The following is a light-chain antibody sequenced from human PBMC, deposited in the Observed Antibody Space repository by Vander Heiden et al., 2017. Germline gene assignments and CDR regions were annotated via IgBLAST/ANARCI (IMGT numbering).Light chain of an antibody. CDR2: RAS. J-gene: IGKJ1*01. V-gene: IGKV1-39*01. CDR3: QQSYSVPMWT. CDR1: QTISRY. Sequence: DIQMTQSPSSLSASVGDRVTISCRASQTISRYFNWYQQKPGKAPKLLIYRASNLQSGVPSRFSGSGSGTDYTLTITSLQPEDFATYYCQQSYSVPMWTFGQGTKVEIK.